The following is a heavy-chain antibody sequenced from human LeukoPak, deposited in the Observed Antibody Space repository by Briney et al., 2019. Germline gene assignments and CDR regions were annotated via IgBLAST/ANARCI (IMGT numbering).Heavy chain of an antibody. Sequence: GRSLRPSCVASEFTFSSYAMHWVRQAPGKGLEWVSVISYDGRTTYLSDSVKGRFSTSRDNSKNTVNLQMNSLRDEDTAVYYCARDPSRLLNGGSLDYWGQGTLVTVSS. J-gene: IGHJ4*02. CDR2: ISYDGRTT. D-gene: IGHD7-27*01. CDR1: EFTFSSYA. V-gene: IGHV3-30*04. CDR3: ARDPSRLLNGGSLDY.